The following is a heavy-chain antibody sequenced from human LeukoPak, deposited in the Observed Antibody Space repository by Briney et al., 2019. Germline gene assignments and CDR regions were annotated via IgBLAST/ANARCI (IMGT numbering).Heavy chain of an antibody. CDR3: ARDQESYFSR. V-gene: IGHV3-53*01. Sequence: GGSLRLSCAASGFTVSSNYMSWVRQAPGKGLEWVSVIYSGGSTYYAESVKGRFTISRDNSKNTLYLQMNSLRAEDTAVYYCARDQESYFSRWGQGTLVTVSS. D-gene: IGHD1-26*01. CDR2: IYSGGST. CDR1: GFTVSSNY. J-gene: IGHJ4*02.